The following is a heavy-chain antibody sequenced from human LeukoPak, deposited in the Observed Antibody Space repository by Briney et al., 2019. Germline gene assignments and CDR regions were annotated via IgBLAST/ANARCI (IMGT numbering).Heavy chain of an antibody. J-gene: IGHJ5*01. Sequence: SETLSLTCTVSGGSISTSNYYWGWIRQPPGKGLEWIGNIFYSGSTYYSPSLRSRVTISLDTSKNQFSLTLTSVTAADTAVYYCARGPPDFYNSGSYYNGYNWFDSWGQGTLVTVSS. CDR2: IFYSGST. CDR1: GGSISTSNYY. D-gene: IGHD3-10*01. CDR3: ARGPPDFYNSGSYYNGYNWFDS. V-gene: IGHV4-39*07.